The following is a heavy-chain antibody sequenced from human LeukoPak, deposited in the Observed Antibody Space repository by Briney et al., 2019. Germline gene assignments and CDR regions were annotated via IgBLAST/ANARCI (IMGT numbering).Heavy chain of an antibody. CDR1: GGSFSGYY. V-gene: IGHV4-34*01. CDR2: INHSGST. D-gene: IGHD3-10*01. J-gene: IGHJ6*03. CDR3: AREAMVRGVIISRYYYYYMDV. Sequence: SETLSLTCAVYGGSFSGYYWSWIRQPPEKGLEWIGEINHSGSTNYNPSLKSRVTISVDTSKNQFSLKLSSVTAADTAVYYCAREAMVRGVIISRYYYYYMDVWGKGTTVTVSS.